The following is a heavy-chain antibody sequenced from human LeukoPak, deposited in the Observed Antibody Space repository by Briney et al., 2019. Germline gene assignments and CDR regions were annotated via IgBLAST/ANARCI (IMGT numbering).Heavy chain of an antibody. V-gene: IGHV3-33*06. Sequence: GGSLRLSCAASGFTFSSYGMLWVRQAPGKGLEWVAVIWYDGSNKYYADSVKGRFTISRDNSKNTLYLQMNSLRAEDTAVYYCAKDSCSSTSCYLVAGYYFDYWGQGTLVTVSS. CDR1: GFTFSSYG. J-gene: IGHJ4*02. CDR2: IWYDGSNK. CDR3: AKDSCSSTSCYLVAGYYFDY. D-gene: IGHD2-2*01.